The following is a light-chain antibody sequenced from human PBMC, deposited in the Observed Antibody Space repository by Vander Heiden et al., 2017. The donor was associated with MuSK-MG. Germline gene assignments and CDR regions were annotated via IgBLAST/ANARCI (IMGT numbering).Light chain of an antibody. CDR2: GAS. J-gene: IGKJ1*01. Sequence: EIVMTQSPATLSVSPGGRATLSCRASQSVSSKLAWYQQKPGQAPRLLCYGASTRATGLPARFSGSGSGTELTLTISSLQSEDLAVYYCQQHDNWPPTFGQGTKVEIK. CDR3: QQHDNWPPT. V-gene: IGKV3-15*01. CDR1: QSVSSK.